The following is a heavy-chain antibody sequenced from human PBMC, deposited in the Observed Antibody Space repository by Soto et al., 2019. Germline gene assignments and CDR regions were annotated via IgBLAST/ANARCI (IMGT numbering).Heavy chain of an antibody. Sequence: ASVKVSCKASGYTFTSYAMHWVRQAPGQRLEWMGWINAGNGNTKYSQKFQGRVTITRDTSASTAYMELSSLRSEDTAVYYCARGPGGDFWSGSYHYYYGMDVWGQGTTVTVSS. CDR1: GYTFTSYA. CDR3: ARGPGGDFWSGSYHYYYGMDV. CDR2: INAGNGNT. V-gene: IGHV1-3*01. J-gene: IGHJ6*02. D-gene: IGHD3-3*01.